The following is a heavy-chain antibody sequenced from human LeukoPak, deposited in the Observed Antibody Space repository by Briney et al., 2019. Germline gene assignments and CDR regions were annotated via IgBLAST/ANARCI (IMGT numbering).Heavy chain of an antibody. D-gene: IGHD6-6*01. CDR1: GFTFSSYA. CDR2: ISGSGGST. V-gene: IGHV3-23*01. CDR3: AKVEYSSSSKVYYYYMDV. Sequence: GGSLRLSCAASGFTFSSYAMSWVRQAPGKGLEWVSAISGSGGSTYYADSVKGRFTISRDNSKNTLYLQMNSLRAEDTAVYYCAKVEYSSSSKVYYYYMDVWGKGTTVTVSS. J-gene: IGHJ6*03.